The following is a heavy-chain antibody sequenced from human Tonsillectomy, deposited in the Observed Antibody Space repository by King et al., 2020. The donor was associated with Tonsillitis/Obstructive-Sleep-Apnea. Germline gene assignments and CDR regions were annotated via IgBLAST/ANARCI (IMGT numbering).Heavy chain of an antibody. J-gene: IGHJ2*01. CDR2: IYTSGST. CDR3: ARGGCSSTSCYMDWYFDL. CDR1: GGSISSYY. Sequence: QLQESGPGLVKPSETLSLTCTVSGGSISSYYWSWIRQPAGKGLEWIGRIYTSGSTNYNPSLKSRVTMSVVTSKNQFSLKLSSVTAADTAVYYCARGGCSSTSCYMDWYFDLWGRGTLVTVSS. D-gene: IGHD2-2*02. V-gene: IGHV4-4*07.